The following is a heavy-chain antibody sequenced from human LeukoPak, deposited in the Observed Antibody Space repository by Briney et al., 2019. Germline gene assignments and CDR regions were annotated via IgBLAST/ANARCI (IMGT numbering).Heavy chain of an antibody. V-gene: IGHV3-30*04. D-gene: IGHD6-13*01. CDR3: ARDGGYSSSWPEQFDY. CDR1: GFTFSSYA. Sequence: PGRSLRLSCAASGFTFSSYAMHWVRQAPGKGLEWVAVISYDGSNKYYADSVKGRFTISRDNSKNTLYLQMNSLRAEDTAVYYCARDGGYSSSWPEQFDYWGQGTLVTVSS. CDR2: ISYDGSNK. J-gene: IGHJ4*02.